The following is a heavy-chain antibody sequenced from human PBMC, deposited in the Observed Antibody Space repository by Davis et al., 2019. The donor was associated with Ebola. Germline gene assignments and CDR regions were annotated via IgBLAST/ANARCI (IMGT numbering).Heavy chain of an antibody. V-gene: IGHV3-9*01. J-gene: IGHJ6*03. CDR1: GFTFDDYA. D-gene: IGHD6-13*01. CDR2: ISWNSGSI. Sequence: GGSLRLSCAASGFTFDDYAMHWVRQAPGKGLEWVSGISWNSGSIGYADSVKGRFTISRDNAKNSLYLQMNSLRDEDTAVYYCARVNSQLVYYYMDVWGQGTTVTVSS. CDR3: ARVNSQLVYYYMDV.